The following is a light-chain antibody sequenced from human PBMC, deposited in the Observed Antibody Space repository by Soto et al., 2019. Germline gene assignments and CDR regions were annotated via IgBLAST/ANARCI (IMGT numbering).Light chain of an antibody. V-gene: IGKV1-5*01. CDR1: HSLIKW. CDR3: QQYNSYLWT. CDR2: DAS. J-gene: IGKJ1*01. Sequence: DIQMTQSPTTLSASVGDRVTITCRASHSLIKWLAWYQQKPGKAPKLLIYDASSLESGVPSRFSGSGSGTEFTLTISSLQPDDFATYYCQQYNSYLWTFGQGTKVDIK.